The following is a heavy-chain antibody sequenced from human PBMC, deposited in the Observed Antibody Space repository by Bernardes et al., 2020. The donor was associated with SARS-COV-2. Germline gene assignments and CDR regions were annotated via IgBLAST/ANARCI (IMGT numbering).Heavy chain of an antibody. V-gene: IGHV3-15*07. CDR1: GFTFSNAW. D-gene: IGHD3-22*01. CDR3: TTGAEIYYDSSGFSYYFDF. CDR2: IKRKTDGGTT. J-gene: IGHJ4*02. Sequence: GGSLRLSCAASGFTFSNAWMNWVRQAPGKGLEWVGHIKRKTDGGTTDYAAPVKGRFTISGDDSKNTMYLQMNSLKTEDTAVYYCTTGAEIYYDSSGFSYYFDFCGQGTLVTVSS.